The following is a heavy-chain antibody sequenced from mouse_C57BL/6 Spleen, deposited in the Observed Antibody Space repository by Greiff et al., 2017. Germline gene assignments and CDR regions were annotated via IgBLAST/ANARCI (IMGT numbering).Heavy chain of an antibody. CDR2: IDPSDSYT. J-gene: IGHJ2*01. Sequence: QVQLQQSGAELVMPGASVKLSCKASGYTFTSYWMHWVKQRPGQGLEWIGEIDPSDSYTNYNQKFKGKSTLTVYKSSSTAYMQLSSLTSEDSAVYYCARNYFDYWGQGTTLTVSS. CDR1: GYTFTSYW. CDR3: ARNYFDY. V-gene: IGHV1-69*01.